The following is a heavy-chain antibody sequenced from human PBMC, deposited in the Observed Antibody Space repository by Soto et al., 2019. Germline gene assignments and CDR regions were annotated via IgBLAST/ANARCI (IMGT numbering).Heavy chain of an antibody. CDR3: ARLWVYGDYEWFDP. D-gene: IGHD4-17*01. CDR1: GGSISSYY. J-gene: IGHJ5*02. V-gene: IGHV4-59*08. Sequence: QVQLQESGPGLVKPSETLSLTCTVSGGSISSYYWSWIRQPPGKGLEWIGYIYYSGSTNYNPSLKSRVTISVDTSKNQFSLKLSSVTAADTAVYYCARLWVYGDYEWFDPWGQGTLVTVSS. CDR2: IYYSGST.